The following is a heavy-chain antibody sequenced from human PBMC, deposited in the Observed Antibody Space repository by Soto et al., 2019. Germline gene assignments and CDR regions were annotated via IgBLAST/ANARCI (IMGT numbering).Heavy chain of an antibody. J-gene: IGHJ5*02. CDR2: ISASGGLK. D-gene: IGHD1-26*01. V-gene: IGHV3-23*01. CDR3: AREVGAPSGWLDP. Sequence: EVQLSESGGDLRQPGGSLRLSCAASGFTFTNYAMTWVRQTPGKGLEWVSGISASGGLKYYADSVRGRFTVSRDNSKNNLYLQMDNLRDEDTALYYCAREVGAPSGWLDPWGQGTQVTVSS. CDR1: GFTFTNYA.